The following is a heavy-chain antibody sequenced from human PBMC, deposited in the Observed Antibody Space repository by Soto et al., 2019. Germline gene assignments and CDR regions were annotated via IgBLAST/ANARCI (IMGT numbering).Heavy chain of an antibody. V-gene: IGHV4-4*02. Sequence: PSETLSLTCAVSGDSISSSKWWSWVRQPPGKGLEWIGYIYHSGSTYYNPSLKSRVTISVDRSKNQFSLKLSSVTAADTAVYYCARGGVDYYDSSGYYFSPYYFDYWGQGTLVTVSS. CDR3: ARGGVDYYDSSGYYFSPYYFDY. J-gene: IGHJ4*02. CDR2: IYHSGST. CDR1: GDSISSSKW. D-gene: IGHD3-22*01.